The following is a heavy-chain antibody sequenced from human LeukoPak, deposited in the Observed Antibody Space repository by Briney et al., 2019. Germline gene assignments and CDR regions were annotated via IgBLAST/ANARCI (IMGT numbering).Heavy chain of an antibody. CDR2: MNPNSGNT. J-gene: IGHJ6*03. D-gene: IGHD6-13*01. CDR1: GYTFTSYD. CDR3: ASHLGSSSWYSYYYYMDV. Sequence: ASVKVSCKASGYTFTSYDINWVRQAPGQGLEWMGWMNPNSGNTGYAQKFQGRVTITRNTSISTAYMELSSLRSEDTAVYYCASHLGSSSWYSYYYYMDVWGKGTTVTISS. V-gene: IGHV1-8*03.